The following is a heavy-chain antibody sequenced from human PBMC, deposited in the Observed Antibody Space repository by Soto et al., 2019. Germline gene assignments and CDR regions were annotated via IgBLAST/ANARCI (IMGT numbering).Heavy chain of an antibody. CDR1: GGSFSGYY. V-gene: IGHV4-34*01. Sequence: PSETLSLTCAVYGGSFSGYYWSWIRQPPGKGLEWIGEINHSGSTNYNPSIKSRVTISVDTSKNQFSLKLSSVTAADTAVYYCARDPTGGWGYCSSTSCYFDYWGQGTLVTVSS. J-gene: IGHJ4*02. CDR3: ARDPTGGWGYCSSTSCYFDY. CDR2: INHSGST. D-gene: IGHD2-2*01.